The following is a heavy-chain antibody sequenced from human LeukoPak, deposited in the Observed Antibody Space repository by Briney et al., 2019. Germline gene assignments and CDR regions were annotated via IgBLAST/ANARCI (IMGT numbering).Heavy chain of an antibody. CDR1: GYTFTSYD. J-gene: IGHJ1*01. D-gene: IGHD6-6*01. Sequence: ASVKVSCTASGYTFTSYDINWVRQATGQGLEWMGWMNPNSGNTGYAQKFQGRVTMTRNTSISTAYMELSSLRSEDTAVYYCARVGGIAARRSGYFQHWGQGTLVTVSS. CDR3: ARVGGIAARRSGYFQH. CDR2: MNPNSGNT. V-gene: IGHV1-8*01.